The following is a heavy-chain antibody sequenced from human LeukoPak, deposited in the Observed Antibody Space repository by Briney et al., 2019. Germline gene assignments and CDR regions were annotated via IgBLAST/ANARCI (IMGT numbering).Heavy chain of an antibody. Sequence: SETLSLTCAVYGGSFSGYYWSWIRQPPGKGLEWIGEINHSGSTNYNPSLKSRVTISVDTSKNQFSLKLSSVTAADTAVYYCARAANSYGPYYFDYWGQGTLVTVSS. CDR1: GGSFSGYY. CDR3: ARAANSYGPYYFDY. CDR2: INHSGST. D-gene: IGHD5-18*01. V-gene: IGHV4-34*01. J-gene: IGHJ4*02.